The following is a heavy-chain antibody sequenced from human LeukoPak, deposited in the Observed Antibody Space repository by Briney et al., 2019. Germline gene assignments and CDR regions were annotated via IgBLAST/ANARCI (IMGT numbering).Heavy chain of an antibody. CDR1: GGSISSGDYY. J-gene: IGHJ3*02. CDR3: ARDEDRGSYGTFDI. CDR2: IYYSGST. D-gene: IGHD1-26*01. V-gene: IGHV4-30-4*01. Sequence: TLSLTCTVSGGSISSGDYYWSWIRQPPGKGLEWIGYIYYSGSTYYNPSLKSRVTISVDTSKNQFSLKLSSVTAADTAVYYCARDEDRGSYGTFDIWGQGTMVTVSS.